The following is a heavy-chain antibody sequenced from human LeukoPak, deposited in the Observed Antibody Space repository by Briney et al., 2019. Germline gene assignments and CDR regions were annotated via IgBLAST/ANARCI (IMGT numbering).Heavy chain of an antibody. CDR1: GVSFSGYY. V-gene: IGHV4-34*01. CDR3: ARGRYSSSWYWGYWFDP. J-gene: IGHJ5*02. D-gene: IGHD6-13*01. Sequence: SETLSLTCAVYGVSFSGYYWSWIRQPPGKGLEWIGEINHSGSTNYNPSLKSRVTISVDTSKNQFSPKLSSVTAADTAVYYCARGRYSSSWYWGYWFDPWGQGTLVTVSS. CDR2: INHSGST.